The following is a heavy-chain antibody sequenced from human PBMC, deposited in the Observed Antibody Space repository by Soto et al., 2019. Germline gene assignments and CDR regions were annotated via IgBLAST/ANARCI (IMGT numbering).Heavy chain of an antibody. CDR3: APWFGAFDY. D-gene: IGHD3-10*01. CDR1: GFTFSSYG. Sequence: QVPLVESGGGVVQPGRSLRLSCAASGFTFSSYGMHWVRQAPGKGLEWVVVISYDGSNKYYADSVKGRFTISRDNSKHSLYLQMNSLRAEDTAVYYCAPWFGAFDYWGQGTLVTVSS. CDR2: ISYDGSNK. V-gene: IGHV3-30*03. J-gene: IGHJ4*02.